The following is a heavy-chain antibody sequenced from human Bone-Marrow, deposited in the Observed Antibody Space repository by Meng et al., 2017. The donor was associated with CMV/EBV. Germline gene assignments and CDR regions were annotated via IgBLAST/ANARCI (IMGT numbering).Heavy chain of an antibody. CDR2: IKPKSGGT. V-gene: IGHV1-2*02. Sequence: ASVKVSCKASGYTFTSYYMHWVRQAPGQGLEWVGWIKPKSGGTNYAQKLQGRVTTTIDTSITTAYMELSSLRPDDTAVYYCARGVRAIPGVRLGYWGQGALVTVSS. J-gene: IGHJ4*02. D-gene: IGHD3-10*02. CDR3: ARGVRAIPGVRLGY. CDR1: GYTFTSYY.